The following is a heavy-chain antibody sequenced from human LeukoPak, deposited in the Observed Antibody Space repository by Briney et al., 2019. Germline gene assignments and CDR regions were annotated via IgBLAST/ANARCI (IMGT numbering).Heavy chain of an antibody. CDR1: GFTFSSYW. D-gene: IGHD3-10*01. V-gene: IGHV3-74*01. Sequence: GGSLRLSCAASGFTFSSYWMQWVRQAPGKGLVWVSRINRDGSTTGYADSVKGRFTISRDNSKNTLYLQMNSLRAEDTAVYYCARDKLLWFGELLGYYGMDVWGQGTTVTVSS. CDR2: INRDGSTT. J-gene: IGHJ6*02. CDR3: ARDKLLWFGELLGYYGMDV.